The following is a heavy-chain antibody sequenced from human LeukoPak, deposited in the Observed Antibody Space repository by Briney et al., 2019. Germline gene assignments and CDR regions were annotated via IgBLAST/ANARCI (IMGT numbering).Heavy chain of an antibody. J-gene: IGHJ4*02. CDR2: ISDSGDNT. D-gene: IGHD2-2*01. V-gene: IGHV3-23*01. CDR1: GFTFNGYA. CDR3: VSFYETY. Sequence: QPGGSLRLSCAASGFTFNGYAMNWVRQAPGKGLEWVSAISDSGDNTYYADSVRGRFTISRDNSMNTLYLQMNNLRAEDTAVYYCVSFYETYWGRGTLVTVSS.